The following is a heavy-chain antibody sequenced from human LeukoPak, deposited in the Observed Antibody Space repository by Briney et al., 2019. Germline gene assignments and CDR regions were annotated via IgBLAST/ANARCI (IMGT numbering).Heavy chain of an antibody. D-gene: IGHD5-24*01. Sequence: SETLSLTCTVSGGSISSGSYYWSWIRQPAGKGLEWIGRIYTSGSTNYNPSLKSRVTISVDTSKNQFSLKLSSVTAADTAVYYCARDRRDGYNLYYFDLWGEGTLVTVSS. CDR2: IYTSGST. J-gene: IGHJ4*02. V-gene: IGHV4-61*02. CDR3: ARDRRDGYNLYYFDL. CDR1: GGSISSGSYY.